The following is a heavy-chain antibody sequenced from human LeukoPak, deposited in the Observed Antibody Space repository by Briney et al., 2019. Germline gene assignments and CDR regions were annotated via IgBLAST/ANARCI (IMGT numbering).Heavy chain of an antibody. CDR2: INPSGRGT. CDR1: GFSFSDDY. Sequence: PRGSLRLPCSASGFSFSDDYMTWIRQAPGKGLEWISHINPSGRGTYYADSVKGRFTISRDNAKNSLYLQMNSLTAEDTAVYYCARDKRYYDWGQGTLVSVAA. J-gene: IGHJ4*02. CDR3: ARDKRYYD. D-gene: IGHD1-26*01. V-gene: IGHV3-11*04.